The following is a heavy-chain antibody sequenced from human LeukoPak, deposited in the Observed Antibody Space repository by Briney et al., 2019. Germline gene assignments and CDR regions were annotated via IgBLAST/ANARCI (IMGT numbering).Heavy chain of an antibody. V-gene: IGHV1-2*02. CDR3: ARDRDDGSGRLTDAFDI. Sequence: ASVKVSCKSSGYTFTGYYMHWVRQAPGQGLEWMGWINPNSGGTNYAQKFQGRVTMTRDTSISTAYMELSRLRSDDTAVYYCARDRDDGSGRLTDAFDIWGQGIMVTVSS. CDR1: GYTFTGYY. CDR2: INPNSGGT. D-gene: IGHD3-10*01. J-gene: IGHJ3*02.